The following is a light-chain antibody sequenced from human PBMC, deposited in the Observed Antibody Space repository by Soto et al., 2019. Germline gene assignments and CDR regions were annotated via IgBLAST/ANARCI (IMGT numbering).Light chain of an antibody. CDR2: GAS. CDR1: QGVTTK. V-gene: IGKV3-15*01. CDR3: QQYHTWPIT. Sequence: DIVMTQSPATLSVAPGERVTFSCRASQGVTTKLAWYQHKPGQAPRVLISGASTGAPGIPARFSGSGSGIDFTLTISSLQPEDCAIYYCQQYHTWPITFGGGTKVEIK. J-gene: IGKJ4*01.